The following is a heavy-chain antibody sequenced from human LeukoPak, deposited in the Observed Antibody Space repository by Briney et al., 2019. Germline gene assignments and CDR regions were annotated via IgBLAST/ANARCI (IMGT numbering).Heavy chain of an antibody. CDR3: ASGGNIVGATHRLYAFDI. J-gene: IGHJ3*02. CDR1: GGSISSGGYY. D-gene: IGHD1-26*01. V-gene: IGHV4-30-2*01. CDR2: IYHSGST. Sequence: SQTLSLTCTVSGGSISSGGYYWSWIRQPPGKGLEWIGYIYHSGSTYYNPSLKSRVTISVDRSKNQFSLKLSSVTAADTAVYYCASGGNIVGATHRLYAFDIWGQGTMVTVSS.